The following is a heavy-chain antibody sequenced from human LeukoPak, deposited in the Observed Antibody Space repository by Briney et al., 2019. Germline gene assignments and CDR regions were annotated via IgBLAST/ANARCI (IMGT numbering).Heavy chain of an antibody. Sequence: PSETLSLTCTVSGGSISSYYWSWIRQPPGKGLEWIGYIYYSGSTNYNPSLKSRVTISVDTSKNQFSLKLSSVTAADTAVYYCARGSSVSPNWFDPWGQGTLVTVSS. J-gene: IGHJ5*02. CDR3: ARGSSVSPNWFDP. V-gene: IGHV4-59*01. CDR1: GGSISSYY. CDR2: IYYSGST. D-gene: IGHD6-19*01.